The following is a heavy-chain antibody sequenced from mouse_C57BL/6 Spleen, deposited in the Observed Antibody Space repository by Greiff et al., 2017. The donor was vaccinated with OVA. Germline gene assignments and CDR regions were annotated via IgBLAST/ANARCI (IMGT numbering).Heavy chain of an antibody. CDR1: GYTFTDHT. CDR3: AREDDFLTYAMDY. CDR2: IYPRDGST. J-gene: IGHJ4*01. Sequence: VQLQQSDAELVKPGASVKISCKVSGYTFTDHTIHWMKQRPEQGLEWIGYIYPRDGSTKYNEKFKGKATLTADKSSSTAYMQLNSLTSEDSAVYFSAREDDFLTYAMDYWGQGTSVTVSS. V-gene: IGHV1-78*01. D-gene: IGHD2-12*01.